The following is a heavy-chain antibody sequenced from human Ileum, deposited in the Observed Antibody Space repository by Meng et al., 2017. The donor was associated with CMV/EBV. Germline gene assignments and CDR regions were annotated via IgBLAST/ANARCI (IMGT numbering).Heavy chain of an antibody. D-gene: IGHD3-9*01. CDR1: RFNFARYD. J-gene: IGHJ4*02. CDR3: AKVGTTQLTTYYFDS. CDR2: ITDSGDMT. V-gene: IGHV3-23*01. Sequence: SRFNFARYDMRWVRQAPGEGLEWVSSITDSGDMTYYADSVKGRFTISRDNFENTLFLQMNSLRADDTAVYYCAKVGTTQLTTYYFDSWGQGSLVTVSS.